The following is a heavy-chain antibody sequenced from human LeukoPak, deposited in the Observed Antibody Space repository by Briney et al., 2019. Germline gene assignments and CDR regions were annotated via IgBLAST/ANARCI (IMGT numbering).Heavy chain of an antibody. Sequence: ASVKVSFKASGYTFTSYGISWVRQAPGQGLEWMGWISAYNGNTNYAQKLQGRVTMTTDTSTSTAYMELRSLRSDDTAAYYCARGQLRMITFGGVMGAFDIWGQGTMVTVSS. J-gene: IGHJ3*02. V-gene: IGHV1-18*01. CDR3: ARGQLRMITFGGVMGAFDI. CDR1: GYTFTSYG. CDR2: ISAYNGNT. D-gene: IGHD3-16*01.